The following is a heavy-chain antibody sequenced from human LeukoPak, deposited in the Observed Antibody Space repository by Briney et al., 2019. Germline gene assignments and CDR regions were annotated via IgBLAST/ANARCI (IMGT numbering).Heavy chain of an antibody. CDR3: ARGIAAAGSRGDY. D-gene: IGHD6-13*01. CDR2: INHSGST. Sequence: PSETLSLTCAVYGGSFSGYYWSWVRQPPGKGLEWIGEINHSGSTNYNPSLESRVTISVDTSKNQFSLKLGSVPAADTAVYYCARGIAAAGSRGDYWGQGTLVTVSS. V-gene: IGHV4-34*01. CDR1: GGSFSGYY. J-gene: IGHJ4*02.